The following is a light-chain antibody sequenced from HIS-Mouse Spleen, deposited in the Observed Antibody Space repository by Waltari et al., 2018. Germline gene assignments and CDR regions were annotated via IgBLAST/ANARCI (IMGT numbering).Light chain of an antibody. J-gene: IGLJ3*02. V-gene: IGLV2-14*01. Sequence: QSALTQPASVSGSPGQSITISCTGTSSDVGGYNYVSWYQQHPGKAPKRMIYEVSNRPSGGSNRFSGSKSGNTASLTISGLQAEDEADYYCSSYTSSSTLVFGGGTKLTVL. CDR1: SSDVGGYNY. CDR3: SSYTSSSTLV. CDR2: EVS.